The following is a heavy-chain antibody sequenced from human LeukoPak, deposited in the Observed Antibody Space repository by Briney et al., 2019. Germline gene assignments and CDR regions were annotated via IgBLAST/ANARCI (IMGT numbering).Heavy chain of an antibody. J-gene: IGHJ6*03. CDR2: ISGSGGST. V-gene: IGHV3-23*01. CDR1: GFTFSSYA. Sequence: PGGSLRLSCAASGFTFSSYAMSWVRQAPGKGLEWVSAISGSGGSTYYADSVKGRFTISRDNSKNTLYLQMNSLRAEDTAVYYCAKDYYDSSGYYLHYYYYHMDVWGKGTTVTVSS. CDR3: AKDYYDSSGYYLHYYYYHMDV. D-gene: IGHD3-22*01.